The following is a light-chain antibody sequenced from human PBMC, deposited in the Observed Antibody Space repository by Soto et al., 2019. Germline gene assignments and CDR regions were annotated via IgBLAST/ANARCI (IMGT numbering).Light chain of an antibody. CDR3: CSYAGSSTWV. J-gene: IGLJ3*02. CDR2: EGS. Sequence: QSALTQPASVSGSPGQSITSSCTGTRSDVVSSNLVSWHQQQPGKAPKLMIYEGSKRPSGMSDRFPGSKTGNTAYLTISGLQSEDEGDYSCCSYAGSSTWVFGGGTKLTVL. V-gene: IGLV2-23*01. CDR1: RSDVVSSNL.